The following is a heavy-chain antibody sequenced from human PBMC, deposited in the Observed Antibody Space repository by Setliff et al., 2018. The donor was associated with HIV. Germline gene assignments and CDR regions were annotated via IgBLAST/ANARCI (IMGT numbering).Heavy chain of an antibody. D-gene: IGHD3-22*01. CDR1: GDTFNSYA. CDR2: VIPIFGTA. J-gene: IGHJ6*03. V-gene: IGHV1-69*13. Sequence: VASVKVSCKASGDTFNSYAISWVRQAPGQGLEWMGGVIPIFGTANYAQKFQGRVTTTADESTSTAYMELSSLRSEDTAVYYCAKGGYYDSTGYYYYYLYYLDEWGKGTTVTVSS. CDR3: AKGGYYDSTGYYYYYLYYLDE.